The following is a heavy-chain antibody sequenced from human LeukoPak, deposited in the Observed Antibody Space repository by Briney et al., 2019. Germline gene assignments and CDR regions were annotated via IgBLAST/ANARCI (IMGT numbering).Heavy chain of an antibody. J-gene: IGHJ4*02. CDR1: GYTFTSYG. V-gene: IGHV1-18*01. CDR3: ARDQPLYYYGSGSHMGGDY. Sequence: ASVKVSCKGSGYTFTSYGISWVRQAPGQGLEWMGWISAYNGNTNYAQKLQGRVTMTTDTSTSTAYMELRSLRSDDTAVYYCARDQPLYYYGSGSHMGGDYWGQGTLVTVSS. CDR2: ISAYNGNT. D-gene: IGHD3-10*01.